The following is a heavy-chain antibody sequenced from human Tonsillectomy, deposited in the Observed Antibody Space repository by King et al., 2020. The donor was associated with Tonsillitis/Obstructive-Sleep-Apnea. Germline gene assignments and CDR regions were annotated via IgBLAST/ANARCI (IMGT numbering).Heavy chain of an antibody. D-gene: IGHD3-22*01. CDR3: ARVGYQYDSSGYSYFDY. CDR2: INPSGGST. J-gene: IGHJ4*02. CDR1: GYTFTDYH. V-gene: IGHV1-46*01. Sequence: QLVQSGAEVKKPGASVKVSCKASGYTFTDYHMHWVRLAPGQGLEWMAIINPSGGSTNYAQKFQDRVTVTRDTSTNTVYMELSSLRSEDTAVYYCARVGYQYDSSGYSYFDYWGQGTLVRVSS.